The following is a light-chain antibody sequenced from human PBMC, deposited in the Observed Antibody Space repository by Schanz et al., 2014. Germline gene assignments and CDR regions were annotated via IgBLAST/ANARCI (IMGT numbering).Light chain of an antibody. CDR1: QSIGTY. CDR2: AAS. Sequence: DIQMTQSPSSLSASVGDRITITCRASQSIGTYLNWYQLKPGKAPNLLIYAASILQNGVPSRFSGSGSGTDFTLTISSLQPEDFATYYCQQLSSYPRTFGQGTKVDIK. CDR3: QQLSSYPRT. J-gene: IGKJ1*01. V-gene: IGKV1-39*01.